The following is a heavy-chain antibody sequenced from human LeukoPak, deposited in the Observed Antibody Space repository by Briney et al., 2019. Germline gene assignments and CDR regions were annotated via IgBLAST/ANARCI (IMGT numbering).Heavy chain of an antibody. CDR3: ARASSTNWFDP. CDR1: GGSISSGGYP. V-gene: IGHV4-30-2*01. J-gene: IGHJ5*02. CDR2: IYHSGST. D-gene: IGHD6-13*01. Sequence: SETLSLTCAVSGGSISSGGYPWSWIRQPPGKGLEWIGYIYHSGSTYYNPSLKSRVTISVDRSKNQFSLKLSSVTAADTAVYYCARASSTNWFDPWGQGTLVTVSS.